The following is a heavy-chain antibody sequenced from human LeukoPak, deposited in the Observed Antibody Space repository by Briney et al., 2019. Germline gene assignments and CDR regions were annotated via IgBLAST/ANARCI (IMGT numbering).Heavy chain of an antibody. D-gene: IGHD1-26*01. CDR1: GFTFSSYW. CDR2: IKQDGSEK. Sequence: GGSLRLSXAASGFTFSSYWMSWVRQTPGKGLEWVANIKQDGSEKYYVDSVKGRFTISRDNAKNSLYLQMNSLRAEDTAVYYCARDPTRVGATMGDYWGQGTLVTVSS. CDR3: ARDPTRVGATMGDY. V-gene: IGHV3-7*01. J-gene: IGHJ4*02.